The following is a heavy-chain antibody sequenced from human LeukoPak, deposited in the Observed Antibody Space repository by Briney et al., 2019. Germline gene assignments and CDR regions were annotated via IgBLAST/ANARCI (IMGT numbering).Heavy chain of an antibody. CDR2: ISGSGGST. V-gene: IGHV3-23*01. CDR1: GFTFSSYD. J-gene: IGHJ5*02. Sequence: GGSLRLSCAASGFTFSSYDMSWVRQAPGKGLEWVSAISGSGGSTYYADSVKGRFTISRDNAKNSLYLQMNSLRAEDTAVYYCARDSELWFGELSWFDPWGQGTLVTVSS. CDR3: ARDSELWFGELSWFDP. D-gene: IGHD3-10*01.